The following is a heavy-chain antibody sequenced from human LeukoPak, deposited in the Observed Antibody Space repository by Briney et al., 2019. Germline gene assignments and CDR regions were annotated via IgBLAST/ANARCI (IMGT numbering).Heavy chain of an antibody. J-gene: IGHJ4*02. CDR2: IYHSGST. D-gene: IGHD6-19*01. CDR1: GGSISSSNW. CDR3: ARGPMAVALGTRDY. Sequence: SGTLSLTCAVSGGSISSSNWWSWVRQPPGKGLEWIGEIYHSGSTNYNPSLKSRVTISVDKSKNQFSLKLSSVTAADTAVYYCARGPMAVALGTRDYWGQGTLVTVSS. V-gene: IGHV4-4*02.